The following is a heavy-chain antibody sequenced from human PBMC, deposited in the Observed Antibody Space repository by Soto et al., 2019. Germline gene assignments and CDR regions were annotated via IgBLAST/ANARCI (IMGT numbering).Heavy chain of an antibody. CDR1: GGSFSGYY. CDR2: INHSGST. CDR3: ARWVVPAANFDY. V-gene: IGHV4-34*01. J-gene: IGHJ4*02. D-gene: IGHD2-2*01. Sequence: PSETLSLTCAVYGGSFSGYYWSWIRQPPGKGLEWIGEINHSGSTNYNPSLKSRVTISVDTSKNQFSLKLSSVTAAYTAVYYCARWVVPAANFDYWGQGTLVTVPQ.